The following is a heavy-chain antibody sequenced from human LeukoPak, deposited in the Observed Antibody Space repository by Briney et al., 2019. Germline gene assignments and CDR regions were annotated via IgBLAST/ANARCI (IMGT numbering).Heavy chain of an antibody. J-gene: IGHJ5*02. CDR2: ISAYNGNT. D-gene: IGHD3-10*01. V-gene: IGHV1-18*01. CDR3: ARDLMVRGENWFDP. CDR1: GYTFTSYG. Sequence: ASVKVSCKASGYTFTSYGISWVRQAPGRGLEWMGWISAYNGNTNYAQKLQGRVTMTTDTSTSTAYMELRSLRSDDTAVYYCARDLMVRGENWFDPWGQGTLVTVSS.